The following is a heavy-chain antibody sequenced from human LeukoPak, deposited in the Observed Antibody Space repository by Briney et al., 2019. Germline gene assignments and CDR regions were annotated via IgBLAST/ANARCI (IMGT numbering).Heavy chain of an antibody. CDR3: ARYKVPPHQDSSMVPGVYYYYGMDV. V-gene: IGHV1-69*01. D-gene: IGHD3-10*01. CDR1: GGSFSTYA. CDR2: IIPFFGTP. J-gene: IGHJ6*02. Sequence: SVKVSFKASGGSFSTYAISWVRQAPGQGLEGMGGIIPFFGTPSYAQKFHGRVTITADESTNTAYMEVSSLRSEDTALYYCARYKVPPHQDSSMVPGVYYYYGMDVWGLGTTVTVSS.